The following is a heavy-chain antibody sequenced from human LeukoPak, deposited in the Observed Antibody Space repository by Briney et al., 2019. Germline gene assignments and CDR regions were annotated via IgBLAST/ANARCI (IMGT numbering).Heavy chain of an antibody. D-gene: IGHD3-22*01. V-gene: IGHV4-39*07. CDR3: ARDRFRVDHYYDTDTGVFDI. CDR2: IYYSGST. Sequence: PSETLSLTCTVSGGSISSGPYYWGWIRQPPGKGLEWIGSIYYSGSTYYNPSLKSRVTISVDTSKNQFSLKLSSVTAADTAVYYCARDRFRVDHYYDTDTGVFDIWGQGTMVTVSS. J-gene: IGHJ3*02. CDR1: GGSISSGPYY.